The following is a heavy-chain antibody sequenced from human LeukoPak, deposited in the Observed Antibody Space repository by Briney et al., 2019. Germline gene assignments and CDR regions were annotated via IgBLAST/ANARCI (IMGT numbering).Heavy chain of an antibody. V-gene: IGHV3-23*01. CDR2: ISGSGGST. CDR1: GFTLSSYA. CDR3: AKDQIVVVPAALDY. J-gene: IGHJ4*02. D-gene: IGHD2-2*01. Sequence: PGGSLRLSCAASGFTLSSYAMSWVRQAPGKGLEWVSAISGSGGSTYYADSVKGRFTISRDNSKNTLYLQMNSLRAEDTAVYYCAKDQIVVVPAALDYWGQRTLVTVSS.